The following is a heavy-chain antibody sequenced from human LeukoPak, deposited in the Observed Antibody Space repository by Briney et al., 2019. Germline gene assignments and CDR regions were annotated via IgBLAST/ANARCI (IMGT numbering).Heavy chain of an antibody. CDR2: ISYDGSNK. J-gene: IGHJ4*02. D-gene: IGHD5-18*01. CDR1: GFTFSSYA. CDR3: ASGGYSSGFDY. V-gene: IGHV3-30*01. Sequence: PGRSLRLSCAASGFTFSSYAMHWVRQAPGKGLEWVAVISYDGSNKYYAGSVKGRFTISRDNSKNTLYLQMNSLRAEDTAVYYCASGGYSSGFDYWGQGTLVTVSS.